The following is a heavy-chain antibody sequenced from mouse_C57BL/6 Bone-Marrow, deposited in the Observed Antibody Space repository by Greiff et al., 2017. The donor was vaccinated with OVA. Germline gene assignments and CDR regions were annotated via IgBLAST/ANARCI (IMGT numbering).Heavy chain of an antibody. CDR2: IDPETGGT. Sequence: VQLQQSGAELVRPGASVTLSCKASGYTFTDYEMHWVKQTPVRGLEWIGAIDPETGGTAYNQKFKGKAILTADKSSSTAYMELRSLTSEDSAVYYCTDYDFDYGGQGTTLTVSS. CDR3: TDYDFDY. V-gene: IGHV1-15*01. J-gene: IGHJ2*01. CDR1: GYTFTDYE. D-gene: IGHD2-4*01.